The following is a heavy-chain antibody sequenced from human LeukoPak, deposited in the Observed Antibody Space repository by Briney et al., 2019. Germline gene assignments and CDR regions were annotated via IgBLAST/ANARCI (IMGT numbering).Heavy chain of an antibody. J-gene: IGHJ3*02. V-gene: IGHV4-59*01. CDR2: IYYSGST. D-gene: IGHD3-22*01. CDR3: ARVFGNYYDSSGYIAFDI. CDR1: GGSISSYY. Sequence: SETLSLTCTVSGGSISSYYWSWIRQPPGKGLEWIGYIYYSGSTNYNPSLKSRVTISVDTSKNQFSLKLSSVTAADTAVYYCARVFGNYYDSSGYIAFDIWGQGTMVTVSS.